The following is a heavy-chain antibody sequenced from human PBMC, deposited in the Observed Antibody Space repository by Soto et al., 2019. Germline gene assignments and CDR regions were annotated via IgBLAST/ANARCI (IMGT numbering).Heavy chain of an antibody. CDR1: GFTFSSYE. V-gene: IGHV3-48*03. J-gene: IGHJ4*02. Sequence: GGSLRLSRAASGFTFSSYEMNWVRQAPGKGLEWVSYISSSGSTIYYADSVKGRFTISRDNAKNSLYLQMNSLRAEDTAVYYCARARYNWNFNYWGQGTLVTVSS. CDR2: ISSSGSTI. D-gene: IGHD1-7*01. CDR3: ARARYNWNFNY.